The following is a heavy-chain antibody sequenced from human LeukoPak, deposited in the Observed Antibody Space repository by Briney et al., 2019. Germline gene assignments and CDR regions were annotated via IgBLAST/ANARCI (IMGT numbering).Heavy chain of an antibody. CDR3: ARKAQYNGHYPLDY. V-gene: IGHV3-23*01. Sequence: LSLTCTVSGGSISSGGYYWSWIRQAPGKGLEWVSGTSDRGDYTYYADSVKGRFTISRDSSKNTLFLQMNSLRAEDTALYFCARKAQYNGHYPLDYWGQGTLVTVSS. J-gene: IGHJ4*02. CDR2: TSDRGDYT. CDR1: GGSISSGGYY. D-gene: IGHD1-7*01.